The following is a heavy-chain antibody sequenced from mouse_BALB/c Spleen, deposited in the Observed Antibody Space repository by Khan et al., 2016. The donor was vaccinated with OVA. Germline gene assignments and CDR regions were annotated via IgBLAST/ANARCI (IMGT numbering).Heavy chain of an antibody. D-gene: IGHD1-1*01. V-gene: IGHV3-2*02. Sequence: EVQLQESGPGLVKPSQSLSLTCTVTGYSITSDYAWNWIRQFPGNKLEWMGYISYSGRTSHNPSPKSRISITRDPSKKQFFRQLNSVTTEDTAPYYCARSVTITTVVATDFDYWGQGTTLTVSS. CDR2: ISYSGRT. J-gene: IGHJ2*01. CDR3: ARSVTITTVVATDFDY. CDR1: GYSITSDYA.